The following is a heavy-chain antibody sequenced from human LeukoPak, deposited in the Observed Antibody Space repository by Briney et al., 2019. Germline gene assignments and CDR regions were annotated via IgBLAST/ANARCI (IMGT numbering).Heavy chain of an antibody. J-gene: IGHJ4*02. Sequence: GRSLRLSCAASGFTFSSYAMSWVRQAPGKGLEWVAGISAGGGSTYYADSVKGRFTISRDNSKNMLYLQLNSLRAEDTAVYYCAKGDPPTYYDILTGQDYWGQGTLVTVSS. CDR1: GFTFSSYA. CDR2: ISAGGGST. CDR3: AKGDPPTYYDILTGQDY. D-gene: IGHD3-9*01. V-gene: IGHV3-23*01.